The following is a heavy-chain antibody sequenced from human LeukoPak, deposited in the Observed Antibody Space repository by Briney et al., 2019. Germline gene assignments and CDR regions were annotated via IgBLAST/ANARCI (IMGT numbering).Heavy chain of an antibody. Sequence: GASVKVSRKASGHTFTGYYIHWVRQAPRQGLDWMGRINPNNGGTNYAQKFQGRVTMTRDMSMSTAYMELSRLRSDDTAVYYCAGEDNSSGYRPFDIWGQGTMVTVPS. CDR1: GHTFTGYY. CDR3: AGEDNSSGYRPFDI. CDR2: INPNNGGT. V-gene: IGHV1-2*06. J-gene: IGHJ3*02. D-gene: IGHD3-22*01.